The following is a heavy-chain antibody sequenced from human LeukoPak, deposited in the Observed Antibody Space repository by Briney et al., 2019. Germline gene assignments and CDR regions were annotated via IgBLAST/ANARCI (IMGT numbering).Heavy chain of an antibody. CDR3: AKSQGYSNYYFDC. D-gene: IGHD3-9*01. CDR1: GFTFSSYG. J-gene: IGHJ4*02. V-gene: IGHV3-23*01. Sequence: GGSLRLSCAASGFTFSSYGMSWVRQAPGKGLEWVSGISRSGGSTYYADSVQGRFTISRDNSKNTLYLQMDSLRAGDTAVYYCAKSQGYSNYYFDCWGQGTLVTVSS. CDR2: ISRSGGST.